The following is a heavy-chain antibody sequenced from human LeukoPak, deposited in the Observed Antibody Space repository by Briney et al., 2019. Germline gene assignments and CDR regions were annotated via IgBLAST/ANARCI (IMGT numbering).Heavy chain of an antibody. CDR2: INARNGDT. Sequence: ASVKVSCKASGYTFSGYYIHWVRQAPGRGLEWVGWINARNGDTNYAQKFQGRVILTRDRSITTSYMEVISLTSDDTAVYYCARASLASAGTRFWGQGTLVIVSS. CDR1: GYTFSGYY. J-gene: IGHJ1*01. CDR3: ARASLASAGTRF. V-gene: IGHV1-2*02. D-gene: IGHD6-13*01.